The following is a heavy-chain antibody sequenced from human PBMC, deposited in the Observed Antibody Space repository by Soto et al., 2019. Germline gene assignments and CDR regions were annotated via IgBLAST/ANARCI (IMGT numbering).Heavy chain of an antibody. V-gene: IGHV1-2*02. J-gene: IGHJ4*02. D-gene: IGHD6-6*01. Sequence: ASVKVSCKASGYTFTGYYMHWVRQAPGQGLEWMGWINPNSGGTNYAQKFQGRVTMTRDTSISTAYMELSSLRAEDTAVYYCFVRATNRAFDYWGQGTLVTVSS. CDR1: GYTFTGYY. CDR2: INPNSGGT. CDR3: FVRATNRAFDY.